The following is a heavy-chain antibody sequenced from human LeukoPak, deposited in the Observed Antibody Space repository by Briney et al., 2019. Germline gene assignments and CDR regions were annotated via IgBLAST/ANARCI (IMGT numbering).Heavy chain of an antibody. Sequence: GGSLRLSCAASGFTFSTYNMNWVRQAPGKGLEWVSSITSSSSYTFHADSVKGRFTISRDNAKSSLYLQMNSLKTEDTAVYYCTTDPQAGSLRYFDWLPPRADVYFDYWGQGTLVTVSS. CDR1: GFTFSTYN. D-gene: IGHD3-9*01. V-gene: IGHV3-21*03. J-gene: IGHJ4*02. CDR3: TTDPQAGSLRYFDWLPPRADVYFDY. CDR2: ITSSSSYT.